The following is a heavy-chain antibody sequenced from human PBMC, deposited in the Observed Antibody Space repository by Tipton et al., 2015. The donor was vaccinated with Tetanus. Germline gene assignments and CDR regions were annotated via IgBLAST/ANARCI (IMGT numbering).Heavy chain of an antibody. CDR2: ISGSGGST. J-gene: IGHJ4*02. V-gene: IGHV3-23*01. CDR1: GFTFSSYA. CDR3: AKGASDNWGSEDY. D-gene: IGHD7-27*01. Sequence: SLRLSCAASGFTFSSYAMSWVRQAPGKGLEWVSAISGSGGSTYYAGSVKGRFTISRDNSKNTLYLQMNSLRAEDTAVYYCAKGASDNWGSEDYWGQGTLVTVSS.